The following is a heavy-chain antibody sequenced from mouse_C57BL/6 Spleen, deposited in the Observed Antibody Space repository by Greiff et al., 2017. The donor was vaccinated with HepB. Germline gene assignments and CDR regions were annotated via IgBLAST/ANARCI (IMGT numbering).Heavy chain of an antibody. V-gene: IGHV1-7*01. Sequence: VQLQQSGAELAKPGASVKLSCKASGYTFTSYWMHWVKQRPGQGLEWIGYINPSSGYTKYNQKFKDKATLTADKSSSTAYMQLSSLTYEDSAVYYCARENYDYHYAMDYWGQGTSVTVSS. D-gene: IGHD2-4*01. CDR3: ARENYDYHYAMDY. CDR2: INPSSGYT. J-gene: IGHJ4*01. CDR1: GYTFTSYW.